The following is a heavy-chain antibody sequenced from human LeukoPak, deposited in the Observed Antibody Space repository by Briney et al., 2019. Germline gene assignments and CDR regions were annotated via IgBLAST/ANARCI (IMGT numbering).Heavy chain of an antibody. CDR3: ARWIVLGGMDV. V-gene: IGHV1-2*02. CDR2: INPNTGDT. CDR1: GYTFTAYY. Sequence: ASVKVSCKASGYTFTAYYMHWVRQAPGQGLEWMGWINPNTGDTNSAERFQGRVTMTRDSSISTAYLELSRLTSDDTAVYYCARWIVLGGMDVWGQGTTVTVSS. J-gene: IGHJ6*02. D-gene: IGHD6-6*01.